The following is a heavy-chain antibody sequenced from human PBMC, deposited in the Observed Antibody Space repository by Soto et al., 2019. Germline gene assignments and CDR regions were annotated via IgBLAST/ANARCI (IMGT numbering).Heavy chain of an antibody. CDR2: ISAYNGNT. CDR3: ARSRPYSSGWETSDY. V-gene: IGHV1-18*01. CDR1: GYTFPSYG. Sequence: RASVKVSCKASGYTFPSYGITWVRQAPGQGLEWMAWISAYNGNTNYAQKFQGRVTMTTDTFTSTAYMELRSLRSDDTAVYYCARSRPYSSGWETSDYWGQGTLVTVSS. D-gene: IGHD6-19*01. J-gene: IGHJ4*02.